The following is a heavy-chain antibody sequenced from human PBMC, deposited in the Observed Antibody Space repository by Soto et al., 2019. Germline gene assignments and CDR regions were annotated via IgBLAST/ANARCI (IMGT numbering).Heavy chain of an antibody. Sequence: GASVKVSCKASGYTFTSYGISWVRQAPGQGLEWMGWISAYNGNTNYAQKLQGRVTMTTDTSTSTAYMELRSLRSDDTAVYYCARDTPNFLRFLERFDYWGQGTLVTVSS. J-gene: IGHJ4*02. CDR2: ISAYNGNT. CDR1: GYTFTSYG. D-gene: IGHD3-3*01. V-gene: IGHV1-18*04. CDR3: ARDTPNFLRFLERFDY.